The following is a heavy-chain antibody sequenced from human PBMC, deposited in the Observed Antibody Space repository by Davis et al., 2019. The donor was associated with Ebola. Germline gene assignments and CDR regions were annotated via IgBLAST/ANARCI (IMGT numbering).Heavy chain of an antibody. CDR3: ARSTMLDY. CDR2: ISYDGSNK. D-gene: IGHD4/OR15-4a*01. V-gene: IGHV3-30-3*01. CDR1: GFTFGSYS. J-gene: IGHJ4*02. Sequence: GESLKISCAASGFTFGSYSIHWVRQAPGKGLEWVAFISYDGSNKYYADSVKGRFTISRDNSKNTLYLQMNSLRAEDTAVYYCARSTMLDYWGQGTLVTVSS.